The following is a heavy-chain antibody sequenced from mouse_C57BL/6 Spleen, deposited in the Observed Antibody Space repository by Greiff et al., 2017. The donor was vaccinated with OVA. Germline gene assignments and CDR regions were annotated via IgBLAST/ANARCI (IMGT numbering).Heavy chain of an antibody. J-gene: IGHJ2*01. CDR3: ASDGLGRRGCDY. Sequence: EVMLVESGGGLVKPGGSLKLSCAASGFTISSYAMSWVSQTPEKRLEWVATISDGGSYTKYPDNVKGLFTISSYNAKNTLYRQMSHLKSEDTAMYYCASDGLGRRGCDYWGQGTTLTVSS. CDR1: GFTISSYA. D-gene: IGHD4-1*01. CDR2: ISDGGSYT. V-gene: IGHV5-4*03.